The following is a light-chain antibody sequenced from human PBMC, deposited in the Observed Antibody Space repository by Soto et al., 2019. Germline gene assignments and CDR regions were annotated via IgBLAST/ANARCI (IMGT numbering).Light chain of an antibody. J-gene: IGKJ5*01. CDR2: TAS. Sequence: DIQLTQSPSFLSASVGDRVTITCRASQGISSYLAWYQQKPGKAPNLLIHTASTLQSGVPSRFSGSGSGTEFTLTISSLQPEDFATYYGQQSNSYPITFGQGTRLESK. CDR1: QGISSY. V-gene: IGKV1-9*01. CDR3: QQSNSYPIT.